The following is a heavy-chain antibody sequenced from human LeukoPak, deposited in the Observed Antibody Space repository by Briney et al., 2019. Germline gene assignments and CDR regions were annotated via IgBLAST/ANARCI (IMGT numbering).Heavy chain of an antibody. J-gene: IGHJ6*02. D-gene: IGHD2-15*01. CDR2: LYNAGST. CDR1: GFIVSNNY. CDR3: AKNLYCGGGSCYPSALGMDV. Sequence: GGSLRLSCVASGFIVSNNYMSWVRQAPGKGLEWVSVLYNAGSTYYADSVKGRFTISRDNSKNTLFLQMNSLRAEDTAVYYCAKNLYCGGGSCYPSALGMDVWGQGTTVTVSS. V-gene: IGHV3-53*01.